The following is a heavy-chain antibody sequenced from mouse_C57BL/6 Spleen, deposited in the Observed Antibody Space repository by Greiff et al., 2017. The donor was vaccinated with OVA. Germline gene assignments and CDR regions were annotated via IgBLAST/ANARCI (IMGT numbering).Heavy chain of an antibody. CDR3: ARELGSDGMYWYFDV. CDR1: GYTFTSYW. J-gene: IGHJ1*03. V-gene: IGHV1-64*01. D-gene: IGHD3-1*01. Sequence: QVQLQQPGAELVKPGASVKLSCKASGYTFTSYWMHWVKQRPGQGLEWIGMIHPNSGSTNYNEKFKSKATMTVDKSSRTAYMQLSSLTSEDSAVYYCARELGSDGMYWYFDVWGTGTTVTVSS. CDR2: IHPNSGST.